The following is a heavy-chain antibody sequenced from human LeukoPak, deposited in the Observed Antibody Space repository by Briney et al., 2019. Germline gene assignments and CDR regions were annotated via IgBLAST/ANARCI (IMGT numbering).Heavy chain of an antibody. J-gene: IGHJ4*02. CDR3: ASGHTMTQDY. Sequence: KAGGSLRLSCAASGFTFSSYSMNWVRQAPGKGLEWVSSISSSSSYIYYADSVKGRFTISRDNAKNSLYLQMNSLRAEDTAVYYCASGHTMTQDYWGQGTLVTVSS. V-gene: IGHV3-21*01. CDR1: GFTFSSYS. CDR2: ISSSSSYI. D-gene: IGHD3-22*01.